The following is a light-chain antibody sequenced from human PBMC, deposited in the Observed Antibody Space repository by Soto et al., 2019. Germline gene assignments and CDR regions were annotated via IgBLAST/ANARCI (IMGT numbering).Light chain of an antibody. CDR3: QVWDSSSDHVV. J-gene: IGLJ2*01. CDR1: NIGSKS. CDR2: YDS. Sequence: SYELTQPPSVSVAPGKTASITCGANNIGSKSVHWYQQKPGQAPVLVIYYDSDRPSGIPERFSGSNSGNTATLTISRVEAGDEADYYCQVWDSSSDHVVFGGGTKLTVL. V-gene: IGLV3-21*04.